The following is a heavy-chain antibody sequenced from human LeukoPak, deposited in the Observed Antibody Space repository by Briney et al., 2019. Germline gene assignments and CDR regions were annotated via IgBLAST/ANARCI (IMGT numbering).Heavy chain of an antibody. CDR2: ISGYNGNT. V-gene: IGHV1-18*01. CDR1: GGTFTSYG. Sequence: ASVKVSCKASGGTFTSYGISWVRQAPGQGLEWMGWISGYNGNTNYAQNLQGRVTMTTDTSTSTAYMELRSLRSDDTAVYYCARVAEQLVDYWGQGTLVTVSS. D-gene: IGHD6-13*01. J-gene: IGHJ4*02. CDR3: ARVAEQLVDY.